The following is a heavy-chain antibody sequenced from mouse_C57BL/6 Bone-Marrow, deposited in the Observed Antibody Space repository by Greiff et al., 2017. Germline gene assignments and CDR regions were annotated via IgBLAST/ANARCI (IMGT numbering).Heavy chain of an antibody. Sequence: VQLQQPGAELVKPGASVKMSCKASGYTFTSYWITWVKQRPGQGLEWIGDIYPGSGSTNYNEKFKSKATLTVDTSSSTAYMQLSSLTSEDSAVYYCARGGSSPHYYAMDYWGQGTSVTVSS. CDR2: IYPGSGST. V-gene: IGHV1-55*01. CDR1: GYTFTSYW. J-gene: IGHJ4*01. CDR3: ARGGSSPHYYAMDY. D-gene: IGHD1-1*01.